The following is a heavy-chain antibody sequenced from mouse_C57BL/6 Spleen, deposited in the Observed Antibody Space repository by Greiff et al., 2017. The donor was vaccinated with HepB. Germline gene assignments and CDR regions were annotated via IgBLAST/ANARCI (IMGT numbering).Heavy chain of an antibody. CDR3: AKEWDYDGGGYAMDY. D-gene: IGHD2-4*01. V-gene: IGHV5-17*01. Sequence: EVQLVESGGGLVKPGGSLKLSCAASGFTFSDYGMHWVRQAPEKGLEWVAYISSGSSTIYYADTVKGRFTISRDNAKNTLFLQMTSLRSEDTAMYYCAKEWDYDGGGYAMDYWGQGTSVTVSS. CDR2: ISSGSSTI. J-gene: IGHJ4*01. CDR1: GFTFSDYG.